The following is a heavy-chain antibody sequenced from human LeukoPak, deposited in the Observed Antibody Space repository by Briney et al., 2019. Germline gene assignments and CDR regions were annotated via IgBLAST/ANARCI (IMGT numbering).Heavy chain of an antibody. CDR1: GYSISSGYY. Sequence: SETLSLTCTVSGYSISSGYYWGWIRQPPGKGLEWIGSIYHSGSTYYNPSLKSRVTISVDTSKNQFSLKLSSVTAADTAVYYCARDWDDYAGVDYWGQGTLVTVSS. D-gene: IGHD4-17*01. CDR3: ARDWDDYAGVDY. CDR2: IYHSGST. J-gene: IGHJ4*02. V-gene: IGHV4-38-2*02.